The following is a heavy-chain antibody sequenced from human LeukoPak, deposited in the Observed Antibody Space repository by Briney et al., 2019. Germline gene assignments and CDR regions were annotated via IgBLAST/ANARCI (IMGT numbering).Heavy chain of an antibody. V-gene: IGHV1-3*02. CDR3: ARQWTIFGVVISYYFDY. Sequence: ASVKVSCKASGYTFTSYAMHWVRQAPGQRLEWMGWSNAGNGNTKYSQEFQGRVTITRDTSASTAYMELSSLRSEDMAVYYCARQWTIFGVVISYYFDYWGQGTLVTVSS. J-gene: IGHJ4*02. CDR2: SNAGNGNT. D-gene: IGHD3-3*01. CDR1: GYTFTSYA.